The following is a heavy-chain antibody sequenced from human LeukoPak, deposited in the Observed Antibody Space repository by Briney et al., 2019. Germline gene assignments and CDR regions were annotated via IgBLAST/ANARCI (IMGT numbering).Heavy chain of an antibody. J-gene: IGHJ4*02. Sequence: PGRSLRLSCAASGFTFSNYAMHWVRQAPGKGLEWVAVIWYDGSNKYYAGSVKGRFTISRDNFKNTLYLEMNSLRAEDTAVYYCARGGTRWGQGTLVTVSS. CDR3: ARGGTR. V-gene: IGHV3-33*01. CDR1: GFTFSNYA. CDR2: IWYDGSNK. D-gene: IGHD2-2*01.